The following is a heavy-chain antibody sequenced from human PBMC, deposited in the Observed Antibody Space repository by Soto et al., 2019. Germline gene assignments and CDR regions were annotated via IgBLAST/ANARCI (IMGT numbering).Heavy chain of an antibody. CDR2: FYYSGST. J-gene: IGHJ5*02. CDR1: GGSISTGGYY. CDR3: ARSVFP. V-gene: IGHV4-31*03. Sequence: QVQLQESGPGLVKPSQTLSLTCTVSGGSISTGGYYWNWIRQHPGKGLEWIGYFYYSGSTYYNPSLKSRDTISVNSSKNQFSLKLSSVTAADTAVYYCARSVFPWGQGTLVTVSS.